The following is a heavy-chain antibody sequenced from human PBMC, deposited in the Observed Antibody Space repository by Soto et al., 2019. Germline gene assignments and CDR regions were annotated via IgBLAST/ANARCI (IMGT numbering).Heavy chain of an antibody. CDR1: GGSISSYY. D-gene: IGHD3-3*01. Sequence: SETLSLTCTVSGGSISSYYWSWIRQPPGKGLEWIGYIYYSGSTNYNPSLKSRVTISVDTSKNQFSLKLSSVTAADTAVYYCARYHSRDYDFWSGSSDYYYMDVWGKGTTVTVSS. J-gene: IGHJ6*03. CDR2: IYYSGST. V-gene: IGHV4-59*01. CDR3: ARYHSRDYDFWSGSSDYYYMDV.